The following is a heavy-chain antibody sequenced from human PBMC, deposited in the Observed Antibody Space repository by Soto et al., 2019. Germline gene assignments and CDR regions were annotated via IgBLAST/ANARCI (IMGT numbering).Heavy chain of an antibody. D-gene: IGHD3-10*01. Sequence: QITLKESGPPLVKPTQTLTLTCTFSGFSLSTSGVGVGWIRQPPGKALEWLALIYWNDDKRYSPSLKSRLTITKDTSKNQVVLTMTNMDPVDTATYYCAHSLVGELSYYFDYWGQGTLVTVSS. CDR1: GFSLSTSGVG. V-gene: IGHV2-5*01. CDR2: IYWNDDK. CDR3: AHSLVGELSYYFDY. J-gene: IGHJ4*02.